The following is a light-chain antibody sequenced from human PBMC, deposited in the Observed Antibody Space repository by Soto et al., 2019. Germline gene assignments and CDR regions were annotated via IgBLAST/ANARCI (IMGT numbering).Light chain of an antibody. CDR3: QQYGRLIT. V-gene: IGKV3-20*01. Sequence: EILMTQSTATLSVSPGERATLSCRPSQSISSNLAWYQQKPGQAPRLLMYETSRRATGIPARFSGSGSGTDFTLTISRLEPEDFAVYYCQQYGRLITFGQGTRLEI. CDR1: QSISSN. J-gene: IGKJ5*01. CDR2: ETS.